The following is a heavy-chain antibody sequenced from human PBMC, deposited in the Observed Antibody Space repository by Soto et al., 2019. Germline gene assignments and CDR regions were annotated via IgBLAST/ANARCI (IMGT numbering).Heavy chain of an antibody. J-gene: IGHJ5*02. CDR2: ISYDGSNK. D-gene: IGHD1-26*01. Sequence: GGSLRLSCAASGFTFSSYAMHWVRQAPGKGLEWVAVISYDGSNKYYADSVKGRFTISRDNSKNTLYLQMNSLRAEDTAVYYCARDRLTGIVGAIPLPPPVDPWGQGTLVTVSS. CDR3: ARDRLTGIVGAIPLPPPVDP. CDR1: GFTFSSYA. V-gene: IGHV3-30-3*01.